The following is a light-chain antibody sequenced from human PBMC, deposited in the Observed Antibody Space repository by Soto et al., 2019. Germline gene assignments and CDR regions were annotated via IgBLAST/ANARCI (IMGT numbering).Light chain of an antibody. Sequence: EVGLTQSPGTLSLSPGDRAALSCRASQSLTSTYLAWYQQKPGQAPTLLIYDASTRLTGIPDRFSGSGSGTDFTHTISRLEPEDFAVYYCQQYGSSPRTFGQGTRVEIK. V-gene: IGKV3-20*01. J-gene: IGKJ1*01. CDR1: QSLTSTY. CDR3: QQYGSSPRT. CDR2: DAS.